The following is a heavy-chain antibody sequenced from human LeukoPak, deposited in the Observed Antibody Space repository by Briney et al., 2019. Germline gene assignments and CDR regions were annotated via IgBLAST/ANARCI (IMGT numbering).Heavy chain of an antibody. J-gene: IGHJ4*02. Sequence: ASLKVSCKVSGYTLTELSMHWVRQAPGKGLEWMGGFDPEDGETIYAQKFQGRVTMTEDTSTDTAYMELSSLRSEDTAVYYCATGPGYSYGDFDYWGQGTLVPVP. CDR1: GYTLTELS. CDR3: ATGPGYSYGDFDY. CDR2: FDPEDGET. V-gene: IGHV1-24*01. D-gene: IGHD5-18*01.